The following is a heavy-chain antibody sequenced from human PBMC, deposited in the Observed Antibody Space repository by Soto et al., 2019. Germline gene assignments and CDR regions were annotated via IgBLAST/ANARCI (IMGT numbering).Heavy chain of an antibody. CDR2: IYYSGST. CDR3: ARIVESGYTIDFDL. D-gene: IGHD3-16*02. J-gene: IGHJ2*01. V-gene: IGHV4-30-4*01. CDR1: GGSISSGDYY. Sequence: QVQLQESGPGLVKPSQTLSLTCTVPGGSISSGDYYWTWIRQPPGKGLEWIGYIYYSGSTNYNPSRSSRVTISVDTSTNQFSLNLSSVTAADPAVYYCARIVESGYTIDFDLWGRGTLVTVSS.